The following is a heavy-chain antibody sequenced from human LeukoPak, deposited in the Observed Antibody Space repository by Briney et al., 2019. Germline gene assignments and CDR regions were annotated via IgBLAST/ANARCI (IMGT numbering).Heavy chain of an antibody. V-gene: IGHV3-74*01. J-gene: IGHJ3*01. CDR2: INSDGSST. Sequence: PGGSLRLSCAASGFTFSSYWMHWVRQAPGKGLVWVSRINSDGSSTSYADSVKGRFTISRDNAKNTLYLQMNSLRAEDRAVYCCARDQSGSYLGAFAFWGQGTMVTVSS. CDR3: ARDQSGSYLGAFAF. D-gene: IGHD1-26*01. CDR1: GFTFSSYW.